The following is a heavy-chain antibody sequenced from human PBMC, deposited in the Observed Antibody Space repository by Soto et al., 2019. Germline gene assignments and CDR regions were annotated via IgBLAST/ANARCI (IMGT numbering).Heavy chain of an antibody. Sequence: QVTLKESGPVLVKPTETLTLTCTVSGFSLSNARMGVSWIRQPPGKALEWLAHIFSNDEKSYSTSLKSRLTTSKDTSKNQLALTMPNMDPVDTATYYCARHGRGVGARPLDYWGQGTLVTVSS. CDR3: ARHGRGVGARPLDY. V-gene: IGHV2-26*01. CDR2: IFSNDEK. CDR1: GFSLSNARMG. J-gene: IGHJ4*02. D-gene: IGHD1-26*01.